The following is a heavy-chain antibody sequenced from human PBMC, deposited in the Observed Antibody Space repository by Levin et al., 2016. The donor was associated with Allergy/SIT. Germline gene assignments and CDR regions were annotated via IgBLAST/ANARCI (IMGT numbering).Heavy chain of an antibody. J-gene: IGHJ4*02. CDR3: ALEDTALRTLGY. Sequence: SGPTLVKPTQTLTLTCSCSGFALTTSGVGVGWIRQPPGKALEWLALVYWNDDKRYNPSLESRLTITQDTSKDQVVLTMTNVDPMDTATYYCALEDTALRTLGYWGQGLQVTVSS. D-gene: IGHD5-18*01. CDR1: GFALTTSGVG. CDR2: VYWNDDK. V-gene: IGHV2-5*01.